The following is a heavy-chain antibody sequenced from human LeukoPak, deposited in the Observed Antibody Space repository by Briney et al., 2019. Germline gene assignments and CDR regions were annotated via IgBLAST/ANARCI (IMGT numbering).Heavy chain of an antibody. Sequence: GGSLRLSCAASGFTFSDYYVSWIRQAPGKGLEWVSYISSSGSTIYYADSVKGRFTISRDNAKNSLYLQMNSLRAEDTAVYYCARDVLDTAMVHGADYWGQGTLVTVSS. J-gene: IGHJ4*02. V-gene: IGHV3-11*01. CDR1: GFTFSDYY. CDR2: ISSSGSTI. D-gene: IGHD5-18*01. CDR3: ARDVLDTAMVHGADY.